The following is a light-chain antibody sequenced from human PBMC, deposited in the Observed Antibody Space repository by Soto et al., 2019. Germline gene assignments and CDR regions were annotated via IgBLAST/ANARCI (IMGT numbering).Light chain of an antibody. CDR1: QTVDSTF. CDR3: QQYMSSVT. Sequence: EIVLTQSPGSLSLSPRDRATLSCRASQTVDSTFFAWYQKNTGQAPRLLIYGASKRATDIPDRFSGSGSGTDFTLTISRLEPEDFAVYYCQQYMSSVTFGQGTKVQIK. V-gene: IGKV3-20*01. CDR2: GAS. J-gene: IGKJ1*01.